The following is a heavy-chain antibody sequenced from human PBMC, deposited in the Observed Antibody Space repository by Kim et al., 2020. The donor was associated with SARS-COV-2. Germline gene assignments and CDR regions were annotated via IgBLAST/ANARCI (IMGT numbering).Heavy chain of an antibody. CDR3: ALMRYYYDSSGYPY. D-gene: IGHD3-22*01. V-gene: IGHV1-69*04. Sequence: SVKVSCKSSGGTFSSYAISWVRQAPGQGLEWMGRIIPILGIANYAQKFQGRVTITADKSTSTAYMELSSLRSEDTAVYYCALMRYYYDSSGYPYWGQGTLVTVSS. CDR2: IIPILGIA. CDR1: GGTFSSYA. J-gene: IGHJ4*02.